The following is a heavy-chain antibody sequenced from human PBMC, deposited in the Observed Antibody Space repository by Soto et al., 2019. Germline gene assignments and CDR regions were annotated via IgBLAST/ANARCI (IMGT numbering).Heavy chain of an antibody. Sequence: QVQLQESGPGLVKPSQTLSLTCTVSGGSISSRDYYWRWIRQPPGRGLEWFGYSSYSGPTSYNPSLKGXXTXSXXTSKSLFSVKLTTVTVPDTAMYYCARSSGYLRLGHWGRGSLVTVSS. CDR3: ARSSGYLRLGH. J-gene: IGHJ4*02. V-gene: IGHV4-30-4*01. CDR2: SSYSGPT. CDR1: GGSISSRDYY. D-gene: IGHD3-22*01.